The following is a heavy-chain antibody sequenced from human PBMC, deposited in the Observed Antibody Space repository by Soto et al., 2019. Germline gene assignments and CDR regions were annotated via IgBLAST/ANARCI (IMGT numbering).Heavy chain of an antibody. CDR1: GGSFSGYY. V-gene: IGHV4-34*01. Sequence: PSETLSLTCAVYGGSFSGYYWSWIRQPPGKGLEWIGEINHSGSTNYNPSLKSRVTISVDTSKNQFSLKLSSVTAADTAVYYCARRVWFGELFRETSTFDYWGQGTLVTV. J-gene: IGHJ4*02. CDR2: INHSGST. D-gene: IGHD3-10*01. CDR3: ARRVWFGELFRETSTFDY.